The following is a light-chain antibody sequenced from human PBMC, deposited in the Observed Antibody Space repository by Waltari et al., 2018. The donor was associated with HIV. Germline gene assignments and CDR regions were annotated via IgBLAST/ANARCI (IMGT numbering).Light chain of an antibody. CDR1: SSNIGSNY. V-gene: IGLV1-44*01. J-gene: IGLJ2*01. CDR2: NNN. CDR3: AAWDDRLNGLV. Sequence: QSVLTQPPSTSGTPGQRVTISCSGGSSNIGSNYVIWYQQFPGTAPKLLIHNNNQRPSGVPDQFSGSKSGTSASLAISGLQSEDEAHYYCAAWDDRLNGLVFGGGTKLTVL.